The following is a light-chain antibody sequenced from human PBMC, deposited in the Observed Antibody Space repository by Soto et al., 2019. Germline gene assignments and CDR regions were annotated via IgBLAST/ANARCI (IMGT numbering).Light chain of an antibody. V-gene: IGLV1-40*01. CDR2: GIS. Sequence: QSVLTQPPSVSGAPGQRVTISCTGSSSNIGAGYDVQWYQQLPGAAPKLLIFGISNRPSGVPDRFSGSRSGTSASLAITGLQAEDEADYFCQSYDISLSVSVIFGGGTQLTVL. CDR3: QSYDISLSVSVI. J-gene: IGLJ2*01. CDR1: SSNIGAGYD.